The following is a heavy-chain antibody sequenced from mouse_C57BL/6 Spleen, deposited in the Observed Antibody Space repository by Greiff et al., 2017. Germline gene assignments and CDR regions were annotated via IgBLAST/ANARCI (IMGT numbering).Heavy chain of an antibody. V-gene: IGHV2-4*01. CDR3: AKKGGYSRAMDY. CDR1: GFSLTSYG. CDR2: IWSGGST. Sequence: VKLMESGPGLVQPSQSLSITCTVSGFSLTSYGVHWVRQPPGKGLEWLGVIWSGGSTDYNAAFISRLSISKDNSKSQVFFKMNSLQADDTAIYYCAKKGGYSRAMDYWGQGTSVTVSS. D-gene: IGHD2-3*01. J-gene: IGHJ4*01.